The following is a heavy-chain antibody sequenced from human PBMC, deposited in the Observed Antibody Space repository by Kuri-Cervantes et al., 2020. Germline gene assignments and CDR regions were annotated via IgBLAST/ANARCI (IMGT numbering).Heavy chain of an antibody. V-gene: IGHV1-18*01. CDR3: ARVHSSGYYYTYYYGMDV. D-gene: IGHD3-22*01. CDR1: GYTFTSYD. J-gene: IGHJ6*02. Sequence: ASVKVSCKASGYTFTSYDINWVRQATGQGLERMGWISAYNGNTNYAQKLQGRVTMTTDTSTSTAYMELRSLRSDDTAVYYCARVHSSGYYYTYYYGMDVWGQGTTVTVSS. CDR2: ISAYNGNT.